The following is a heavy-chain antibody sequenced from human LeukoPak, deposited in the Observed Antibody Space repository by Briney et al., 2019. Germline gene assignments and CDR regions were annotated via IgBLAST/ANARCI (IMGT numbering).Heavy chain of an antibody. J-gene: IGHJ5*02. CDR3: ATDSRLGVIAAAGTNWFDP. Sequence: ASVKVSCKVSGYTLTELSMHWVRQAPGKGLEWMGGFDPEDGETIYAQKFQGRVTMTEDTSTDTAYMELSSLRSEDTAVYYCATDSRLGVIAAAGTNWFDPWGQGTLVTVSS. V-gene: IGHV1-24*01. CDR2: FDPEDGET. D-gene: IGHD6-13*01. CDR1: GYTLTELS.